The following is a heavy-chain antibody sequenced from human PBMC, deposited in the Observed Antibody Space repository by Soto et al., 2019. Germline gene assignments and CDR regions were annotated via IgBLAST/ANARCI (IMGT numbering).Heavy chain of an antibody. CDR3: ARWGGEIAVAGMDYYYYMDV. CDR2: ISAYNGNT. J-gene: IGHJ6*03. V-gene: IGHV1-18*01. CDR1: GYTFTSYG. Sequence: QVQLVQSGAEVKKPGASVKVSCKASGYTFTSYGISWVRQAPGQGLEWMGWISAYNGNTNYAQKLQGRVTMTTDTATSTAYMELRSLRSDDTAVYYCARWGGEIAVAGMDYYYYMDVWGKGTTVTVSS. D-gene: IGHD6-19*01.